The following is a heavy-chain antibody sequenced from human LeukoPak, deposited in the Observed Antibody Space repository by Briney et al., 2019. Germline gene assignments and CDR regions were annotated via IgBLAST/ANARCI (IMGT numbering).Heavy chain of an antibody. V-gene: IGHV3-23*01. J-gene: IGHJ4*02. CDR1: GFTFSSYA. Sequence: GGSLRLSCAASGFTFSSYAMSWVRQAPGKGLEWVSAISGSGGSTYYADSVKGRLTISRDNSKNTLYLQMNSLRAEDTAVYYCAKDPVLEHSCSWYEYFDYWGQGTLVTVSS. CDR2: ISGSGGST. CDR3: AKDPVLEHSCSWYEYFDY. D-gene: IGHD6-13*01.